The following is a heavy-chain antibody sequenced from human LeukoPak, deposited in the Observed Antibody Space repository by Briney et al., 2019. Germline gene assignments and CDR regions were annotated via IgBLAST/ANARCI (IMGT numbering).Heavy chain of an antibody. CDR3: ARATVGAITGPFDY. CDR2: IYYSGSA. D-gene: IGHD1-26*01. CDR1: GGSISSGGYY. Sequence: SQTLSLTCTVSGGSISSGGYYWSWIRQHPGKGLEWIGYIYYSGSAYYNPSLKSRVTISVDTSKNQFSLKLSSVTAADTAVYYCARATVGAITGPFDYWGQGTLVTVSS. J-gene: IGHJ4*02. V-gene: IGHV4-31*03.